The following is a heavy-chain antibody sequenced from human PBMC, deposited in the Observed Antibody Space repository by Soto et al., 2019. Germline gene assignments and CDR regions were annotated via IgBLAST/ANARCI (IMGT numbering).Heavy chain of an antibody. CDR3: ARDSRRVVGAFDI. Sequence: SVKVSCKASGGTFSSYAIIWVRQAPGQGLEWMGGIIPIFGTANHAQKFQGRVTITADESTSTAYMELSSLRSEDTAVYYCARDSRRVVGAFDIWGQGTMVTVSS. J-gene: IGHJ3*02. D-gene: IGHD2-2*01. V-gene: IGHV1-69*13. CDR1: GGTFSSYA. CDR2: IIPIFGTA.